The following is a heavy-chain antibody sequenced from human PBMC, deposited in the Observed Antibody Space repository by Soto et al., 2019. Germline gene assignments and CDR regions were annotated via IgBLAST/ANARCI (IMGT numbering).Heavy chain of an antibody. J-gene: IGHJ4*02. D-gene: IGHD4-17*01. CDR3: ARNVPVTTLGY. Sequence: EVKLVESGGGLVQPGGSLRLSCAASGVTVSNNYMTWVRQAPGKGLELDSSIYSTGNTFYADSVKGRFTISRDNSKNTLYLQMNSLRVEDTAVYYCARNVPVTTLGYWGQGTLVTVSS. CDR2: IYSTGNT. CDR1: GVTVSNNY. V-gene: IGHV3-66*01.